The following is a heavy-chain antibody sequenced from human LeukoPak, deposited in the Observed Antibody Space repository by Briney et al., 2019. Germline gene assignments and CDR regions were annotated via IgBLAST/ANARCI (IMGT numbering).Heavy chain of an antibody. J-gene: IGHJ4*02. CDR2: FYNSGST. CDR1: GGSISSYY. V-gene: IGHV4-59*08. CDR3: ASTQQWLASYY. D-gene: IGHD6-19*01. Sequence: SETLSLTCTFSGGSISSYYWTWFRQPPGKGLEWIGSFYNSGSTSYNPSLGSRVTISLDTSKNLFSLKLSSVTAADSAIYYCASTQQWLASYYWGQGTLVTVSS.